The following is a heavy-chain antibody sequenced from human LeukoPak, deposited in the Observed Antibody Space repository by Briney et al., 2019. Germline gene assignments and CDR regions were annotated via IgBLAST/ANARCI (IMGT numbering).Heavy chain of an antibody. D-gene: IGHD3-22*01. J-gene: IGHJ3*02. CDR1: GGSISSSSYY. CDR3: ARPKYYYDSSGEDAFDI. V-gene: IGHV4-39*01. Sequence: SETLSLTCTVSGGSISSSSYYWGWIRQPPGKGLEWIGSIYYSGSTYYNPSLKSRDTISVDTSKNQFSLKLSSVTAADTAVYYCARPKYYYDSSGEDAFDIWGQGTMVTVSS. CDR2: IYYSGST.